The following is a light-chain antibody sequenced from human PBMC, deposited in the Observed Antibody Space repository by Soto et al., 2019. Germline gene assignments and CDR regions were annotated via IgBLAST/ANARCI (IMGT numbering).Light chain of an antibody. V-gene: IGKV3-20*01. CDR1: QSVSSNF. CDR2: GAS. Sequence: EIVLTQSPGTLSLSPGERATLSCRASQSVSSNFLAWYQQKAGQAPRLLIFGASNRATGIPDRFSGSGSGTDFTLTISRLEPEDFAVYYCQQYGSLPRTFGQGTKVEIK. J-gene: IGKJ1*01. CDR3: QQYGSLPRT.